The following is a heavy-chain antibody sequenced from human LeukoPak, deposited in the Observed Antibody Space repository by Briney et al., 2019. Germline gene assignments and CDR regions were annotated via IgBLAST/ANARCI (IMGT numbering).Heavy chain of an antibody. D-gene: IGHD3-3*01. J-gene: IGHJ4*02. Sequence: GGSLRLSCAASGFTFNSYAMGWVRQAPGKGLEWVSTISTSGGRTYYADSVKGRFTISRDDSKNTFYLQMNSLRAEDTAVYHCGKEGGLYDSGGYFDYWGQGALVTVSS. V-gene: IGHV3-23*01. CDR1: GFTFNSYA. CDR3: GKEGGLYDSGGYFDY. CDR2: ISTSGGRT.